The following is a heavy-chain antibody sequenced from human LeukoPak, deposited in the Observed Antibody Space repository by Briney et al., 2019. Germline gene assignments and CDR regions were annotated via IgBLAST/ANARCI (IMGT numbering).Heavy chain of an antibody. V-gene: IGHV3-7*01. J-gene: IGHJ4*02. CDR2: IKQDGSEK. Sequence: GGSLRLSCAASGFTFNGYWMSWVRQAPGKGLEWVANIKQDGSEKYYVDSVRGRVAISRDNAENSLFLQMNRLRVEDTAVYYCTRDFGRSSYYFDFWGQGTLVTVSS. D-gene: IGHD3-3*01. CDR3: TRDFGRSSYYFDF. CDR1: GFTFNGYW.